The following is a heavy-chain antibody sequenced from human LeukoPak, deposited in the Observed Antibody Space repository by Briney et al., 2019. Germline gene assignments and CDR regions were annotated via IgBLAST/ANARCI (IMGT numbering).Heavy chain of an antibody. CDR1: GGTFSSYA. V-gene: IGHV1-69*05. CDR2: IIPIFGTA. D-gene: IGHD5-24*01. J-gene: IGHJ4*02. Sequence: SVKVSCKASGGTFSSYAISWVRQAPGQGLEWMGGIIPIFGTANYAQKFQGRVTITTDESTSTAYMELSSLRSEDTAVYYCARQGLTRDGYNFHFDYWGQGTLVTVSS. CDR3: ARQGLTRDGYNFHFDY.